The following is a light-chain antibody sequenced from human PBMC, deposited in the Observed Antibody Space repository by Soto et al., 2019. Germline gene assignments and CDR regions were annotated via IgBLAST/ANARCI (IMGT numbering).Light chain of an antibody. Sequence: DIQMTQSPSSLSASVGDRVTITCRASQTITTYLNWYQQKPGKAPQLLIYGASILQSGVPSRFTGSGSGTDFTLTISRLQPEDYATYHCEQTHSTPWTFGQGTKVEIK. CDR2: GAS. CDR1: QTITTY. J-gene: IGKJ1*01. V-gene: IGKV1-39*01. CDR3: EQTHSTPWT.